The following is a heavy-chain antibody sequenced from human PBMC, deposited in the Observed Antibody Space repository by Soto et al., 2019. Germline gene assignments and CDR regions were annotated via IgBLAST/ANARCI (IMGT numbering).Heavy chain of an antibody. CDR3: ARAGDSYGYVGPYPYYGMDV. J-gene: IGHJ6*02. Sequence: PGESLKISCKGSGYSFTSYWIGWVRQMPGKGLEWMGIIYPGDSDTRYSPSFQGRFTISRDNAKNSLYLQMNSLRAEDTGVYHCARAGDSYGYVGPYPYYGMDVWGQGTTVTVSS. D-gene: IGHD5-18*01. V-gene: IGHV5-51*01. CDR1: GYSFTSYW. CDR2: IYPGDSDT.